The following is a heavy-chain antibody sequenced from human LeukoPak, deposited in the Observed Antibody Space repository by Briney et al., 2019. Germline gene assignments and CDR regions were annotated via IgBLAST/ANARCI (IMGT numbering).Heavy chain of an antibody. Sequence: GGSLRLSCAASGFAFSSYAMSWVRQAPGEGLEWVSAISGSAGSTYYADSVKGRFTISRDNSKNTLYLQMNSLRAEDTAVYYCAKDPYYDYVWGSYRYTNYFDYWGQGTLVTVSS. D-gene: IGHD3-16*02. CDR2: ISGSAGST. CDR1: GFAFSSYA. V-gene: IGHV3-23*01. CDR3: AKDPYYDYVWGSYRYTNYFDY. J-gene: IGHJ4*02.